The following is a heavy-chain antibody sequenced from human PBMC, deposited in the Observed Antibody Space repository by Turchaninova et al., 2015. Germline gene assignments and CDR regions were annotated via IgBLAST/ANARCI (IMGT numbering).Heavy chain of an antibody. Sequence: QVHLQESGPGLVKPSESLSLTCPLPGGSISNYYWSWIRQPPGKGQEWIGYYYYSGSTNYNPSRRSRVTIAVDTSKNQFSLKLSSVTAADTAVYYCVRSLDYYGSGSYYVYWGQGILVTVSS. CDR1: GGSISNYY. CDR2: YYYSGST. CDR3: VRSLDYYGSGSYYVY. V-gene: IGHV4-59*01. J-gene: IGHJ4*02. D-gene: IGHD3-10*01.